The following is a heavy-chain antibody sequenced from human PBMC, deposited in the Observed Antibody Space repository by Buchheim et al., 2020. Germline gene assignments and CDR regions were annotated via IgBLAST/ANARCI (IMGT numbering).Heavy chain of an antibody. V-gene: IGHV4-34*01. Sequence: QVQLQQWGAGLLKPSETLSLTCAVYGGSFSGYYWSWIRQLPGKGLEWIGEINHSGSTNYNPTLKSRVTISVDTSTHQFSLKLSSVTAADTAVYYCSASAIVLMVYALSYYYYGMDVWGQGTT. J-gene: IGHJ6*02. CDR2: INHSGST. CDR1: GGSFSGYY. D-gene: IGHD2-8*01. CDR3: SASAIVLMVYALSYYYYGMDV.